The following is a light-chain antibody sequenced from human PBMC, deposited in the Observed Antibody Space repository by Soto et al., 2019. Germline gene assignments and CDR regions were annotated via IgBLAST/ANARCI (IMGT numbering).Light chain of an antibody. CDR1: SGHSSYA. V-gene: IGLV4-69*01. J-gene: IGLJ2*01. Sequence: QSVLTQSPSASASLGASVKLTCTLSSGHSSYAIAWHQQQPEKGPRYLMKLNSDGSHSKGEGIPDRFSGSSSGAERYLTISSLQSEDEADYYCQTWGTGIRGVFGGGTKLTVL. CDR3: QTWGTGIRGV. CDR2: LNSDGSH.